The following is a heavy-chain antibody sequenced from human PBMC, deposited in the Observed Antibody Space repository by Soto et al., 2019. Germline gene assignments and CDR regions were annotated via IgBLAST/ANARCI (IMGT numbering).Heavy chain of an antibody. V-gene: IGHV5-51*01. CDR3: ARGYSGYDSYYYGMDV. Sequence: PGESLKISCKGSGYSFTSYWIGWVRQMPGKGLEWMGIIYPGDSDTRYSPSFQGQVTISADKSISTAYLQWSSLKASDIAMYYCARGYSGYDSYYYGMDVWGQGTTVTVSS. D-gene: IGHD5-12*01. J-gene: IGHJ6*02. CDR1: GYSFTSYW. CDR2: IYPGDSDT.